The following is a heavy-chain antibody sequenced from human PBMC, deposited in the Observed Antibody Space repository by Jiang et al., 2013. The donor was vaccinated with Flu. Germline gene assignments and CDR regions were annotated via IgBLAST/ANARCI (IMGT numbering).Heavy chain of an antibody. CDR2: IIPILGIA. CDR1: GGTFSSYA. D-gene: IGHD6-6*01. V-gene: IGHV1-69*04. CDR3: AREGEYRSTEFYTTYYGMDV. Sequence: GAEVKKPGSSVKVSCKASGGTFSSYAISWVRQAPGQGLEWMGRIIPILGIANYAQKFQGRVTITADKSTSTAYMELSSLRSEDTAVYYCAREGEYRSTEFYTTYYGMDVWGKGTTVTVSS. J-gene: IGHJ6*04.